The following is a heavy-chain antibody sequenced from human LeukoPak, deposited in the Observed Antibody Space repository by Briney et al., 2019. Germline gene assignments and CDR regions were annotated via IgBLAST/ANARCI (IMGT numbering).Heavy chain of an antibody. CDR3: AREYIAVAGTD. CDR1: GFTFSSYA. D-gene: IGHD6-19*01. J-gene: IGHJ4*02. V-gene: IGHV3-30*04. CDR2: ISYDGSNK. Sequence: PGGSLRLSCAASGFTFSSYAMHWVRQAPGKGLEWVAVISYDGSNKYYADSVKGRFTISRDNSKNTLYLQMNSLRAEDTAVYYCAREYIAVAGTDWGRGTLVTVSS.